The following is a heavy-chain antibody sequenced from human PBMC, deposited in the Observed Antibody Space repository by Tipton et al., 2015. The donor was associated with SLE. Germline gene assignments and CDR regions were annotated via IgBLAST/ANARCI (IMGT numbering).Heavy chain of an antibody. Sequence: SLRLSCAASGFTFSSYSMNWVRQAPGKGLEWVSSISSSSSYIYYADSVKGRFTISRDNAKNSLYLQMNSLRAEDTAVYYCARGGGGPEDAFDIWGQGTMVTVSS. CDR1: GFTFSSYS. J-gene: IGHJ3*02. CDR2: ISSSSSYI. D-gene: IGHD1-14*01. CDR3: ARGGGGPEDAFDI. V-gene: IGHV3-21*01.